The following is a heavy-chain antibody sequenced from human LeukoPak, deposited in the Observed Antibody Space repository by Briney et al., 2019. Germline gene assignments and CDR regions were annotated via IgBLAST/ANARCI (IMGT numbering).Heavy chain of an antibody. J-gene: IGHJ4*02. CDR3: ARASHDYGDNSHFDY. Sequence: SETLSLTCTVSGGSISSYYWSWIRQPAGKGLEWIGRIYTRGSTNANPALKSRVTISVDTAKTPFSLNLSSVTAADTAVYYCARASHDYGDNSHFDYWGQGTLVTASS. CDR2: IYTRGST. V-gene: IGHV4-4*07. CDR1: GGSISSYY. D-gene: IGHD4-17*01.